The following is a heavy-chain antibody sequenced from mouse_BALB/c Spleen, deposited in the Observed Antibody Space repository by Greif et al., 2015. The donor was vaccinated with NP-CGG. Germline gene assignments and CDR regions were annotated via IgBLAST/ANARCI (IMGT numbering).Heavy chain of an antibody. D-gene: IGHD1-2*01. V-gene: IGHV1S81*02. Sequence: QVQLQQPGAELVKPGASVKLSCKASGYTFISYYMYWVKQRPGQGLEWIGEINPSNGSANPNEKFKSKATLTVNKSSSTAYMQLSSLTSEDSAVYFCTRGRRRDFDFWGQGTTLTVSS. J-gene: IGHJ2*01. CDR1: GYTFISYY. CDR2: INPSNGSA. CDR3: TRGRRRDFDF.